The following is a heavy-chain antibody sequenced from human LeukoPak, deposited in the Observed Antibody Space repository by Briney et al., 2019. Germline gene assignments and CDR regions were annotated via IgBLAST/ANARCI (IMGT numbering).Heavy chain of an antibody. Sequence: SVKVAFKASGGTFSSYAICWLRQAPGQGLEWMGGIIPIFGTANYAQKYQGRVTITADESTSTAYMELSSLRSEDTAVYYCARENWFDPWGQGTLVTVSS. CDR3: ARENWFDP. J-gene: IGHJ5*02. CDR1: GGTFSSYA. CDR2: IIPIFGTA. V-gene: IGHV1-69*13.